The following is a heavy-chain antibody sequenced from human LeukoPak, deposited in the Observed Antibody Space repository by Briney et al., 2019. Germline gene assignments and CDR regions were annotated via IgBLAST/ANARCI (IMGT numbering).Heavy chain of an antibody. V-gene: IGHV3-11*05. CDR3: ARASILNSYGFQDFDY. J-gene: IGHJ4*02. CDR2: ISSSSSYT. Sequence: PGGSLRLSCAASGFTFSDYYMSWIRQAPGKGLEWVSYISSSSSYTNYADSVKGRFTISRDNAKNSLYLQMNSLRAEDTAVYYCARASILNSYGFQDFDYWGQGTLVTVSS. D-gene: IGHD5-18*01. CDR1: GFTFSDYY.